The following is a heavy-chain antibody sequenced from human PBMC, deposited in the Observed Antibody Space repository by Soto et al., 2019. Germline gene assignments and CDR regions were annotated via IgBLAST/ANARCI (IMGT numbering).Heavy chain of an antibody. Sequence: QVQLVQSGAEVKKPGSSVKASCKTSRDTFNKYAFNWVRQAPGQGLEWMGWIIPIFSSRNYAEKFQGGVTITADDSTSTAYMELRSRSFEDTAVYYCARGETYLGVWGQGTTVTVSS. CDR2: IIPIFSSR. D-gene: IGHD3-16*01. CDR3: ARGETYLGV. J-gene: IGHJ6*02. CDR1: RDTFNKYA. V-gene: IGHV1-69*01.